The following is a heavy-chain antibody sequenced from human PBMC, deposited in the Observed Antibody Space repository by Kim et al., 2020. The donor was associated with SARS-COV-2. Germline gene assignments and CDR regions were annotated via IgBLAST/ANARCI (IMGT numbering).Heavy chain of an antibody. J-gene: IGHJ4*02. V-gene: IGHV3-23*01. Sequence: DADSGKGRFTISRDNSKNTQYLQMNSLRAEDTAVYYCAKVLLRTVGYDYWGQGTLVTVSS. D-gene: IGHD6-25*01. CDR3: AKVLLRTVGYDY.